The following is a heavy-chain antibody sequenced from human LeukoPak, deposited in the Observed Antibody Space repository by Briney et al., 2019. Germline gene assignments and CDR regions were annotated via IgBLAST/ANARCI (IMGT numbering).Heavy chain of an antibody. D-gene: IGHD3-22*01. J-gene: IGHJ3*02. CDR3: AKEDDSSGYYPYDAFDI. Sequence: GGSLRLSCAASGFTFSSYGMHWVRQAPGKGLEWVAFIRYDGSNKYYADSVKGRFTISRDNSKNTLYLQMNSLRAEDTAVYYCAKEDDSSGYYPYDAFDIWGQGTMVTVSS. V-gene: IGHV3-30*02. CDR1: GFTFSSYG. CDR2: IRYDGSNK.